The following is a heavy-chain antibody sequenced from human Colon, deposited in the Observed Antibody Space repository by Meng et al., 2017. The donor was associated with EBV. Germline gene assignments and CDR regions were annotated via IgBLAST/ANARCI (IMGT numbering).Heavy chain of an antibody. D-gene: IGHD2-21*02. V-gene: IGHV4-30-2*01. CDR1: GDSISSGDYS. Sequence: HLPPHEPHSGLVHPSQSLSLTCAVSGDSISSGDYSWSWIRQPPGQGLEWIGYIYHGGTTYNTSLKSRVTISVDNSKNQFSLRLTSVTAADTAVYYCARGPYCGGDCYWFDPWGQGTLVTLL. CDR2: IYHGGTT. CDR3: ARGPYCGGDCYWFDP. J-gene: IGHJ5*02.